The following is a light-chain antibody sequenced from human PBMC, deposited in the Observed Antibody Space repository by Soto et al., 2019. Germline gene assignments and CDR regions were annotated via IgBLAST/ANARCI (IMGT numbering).Light chain of an antibody. CDR1: SSDVGGYNY. Sequence: QSVRTQPPAVSGSPGQSVTSSCTGTSSDVGGYNYVAWYQQHPGKAPKVMIYDVSKRPSGVPDRFSGSKSGNTASLTISGLQAEDEADSSCCSNAGTLEVFGPGTKVTVL. CDR3: CSNAGTLEV. V-gene: IGLV2-11*01. J-gene: IGLJ1*01. CDR2: DVS.